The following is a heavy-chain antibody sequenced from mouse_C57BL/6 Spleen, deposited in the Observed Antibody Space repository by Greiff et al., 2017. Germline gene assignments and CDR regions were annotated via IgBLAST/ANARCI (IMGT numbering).Heavy chain of an antibody. CDR3: ARSNDGYYFDY. CDR2: IYPGDGDT. Sequence: VKLQESGPELVKPGASVKISCKASGYAFSSSWMNWVKQRPGKGLEWIGRIYPGDGDTNYNGKFKGKATLTADKSSSTAYMQLSSLTSEDSAVYFCARSNDGYYFDYWGQGTTLTVSS. J-gene: IGHJ2*01. CDR1: GYAFSSSW. V-gene: IGHV1-82*01. D-gene: IGHD2-3*01.